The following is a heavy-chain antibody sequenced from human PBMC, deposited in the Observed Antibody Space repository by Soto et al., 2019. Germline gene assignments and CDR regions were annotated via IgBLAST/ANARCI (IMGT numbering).Heavy chain of an antibody. CDR3: ARGGNCSSTSCYGGYYDSSGYYYYFDY. D-gene: IGHD3-22*01. CDR2: IIPIFGTA. V-gene: IGHV1-69*13. J-gene: IGHJ4*02. Sequence: GAPVKLSCKASGGTFSSYAISWVRQAPGQGLEWMGGIIPIFGTANYAQKFQGRVTITADESTSTAYMELSSLRSEDTAVYYCARGGNCSSTSCYGGYYDSSGYYYYFDYWGQGTLVTVSS. CDR1: GGTFSSYA.